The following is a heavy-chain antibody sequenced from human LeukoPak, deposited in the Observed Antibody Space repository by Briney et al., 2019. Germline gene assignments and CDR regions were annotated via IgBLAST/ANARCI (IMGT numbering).Heavy chain of an antibody. CDR1: GFTFSDYS. Sequence: GGSLRLSCAASGFTFSDYSMNWVRQAPGKGLEWISYVGISSGNTKYADSVKGRFTISGDSAKNSVFLQMNCLRVEDTAVYYCARDHRYAFDNWGQGTLVTVSS. CDR2: VGISSGNT. J-gene: IGHJ4*02. V-gene: IGHV3-48*04. D-gene: IGHD5-12*01. CDR3: ARDHRYAFDN.